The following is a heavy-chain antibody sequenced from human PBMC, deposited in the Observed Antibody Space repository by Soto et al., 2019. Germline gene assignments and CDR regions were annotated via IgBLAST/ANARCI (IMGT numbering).Heavy chain of an antibody. J-gene: IGHJ5*02. CDR2: INAHSGGT. CDR1: GFSFTGYY. V-gene: IGHV1-2*02. Sequence: GPVKVSCKASGFSFTGYYIHWLRQAPGQGLEWMGWINAHSGGTEYAQKFQGRVTLTRDTSIATAYLTPSSLRSDDTAVYYCAKDLTRQLAYWLDPWGQGTQVTVSS. D-gene: IGHD6-6*01. CDR3: AKDLTRQLAYWLDP.